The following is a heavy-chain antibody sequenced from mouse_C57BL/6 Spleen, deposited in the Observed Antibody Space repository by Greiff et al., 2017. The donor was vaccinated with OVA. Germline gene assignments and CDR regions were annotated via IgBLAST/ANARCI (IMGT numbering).Heavy chain of an antibody. Sequence: EVHLVESGGDLVKPGGSLKLSCAASGFTFSSYGMSWVRQTPDKRLEWVATISSGGSYTYYPDSVKGRFTISRDNAKNTLYLQMSSLKSEDTAMYYCARHGVTGTTWFAYWGQGTLVTVSA. CDR1: GFTFSSYG. CDR2: ISSGGSYT. V-gene: IGHV5-6*01. CDR3: ARHGVTGTTWFAY. J-gene: IGHJ3*01. D-gene: IGHD4-1*01.